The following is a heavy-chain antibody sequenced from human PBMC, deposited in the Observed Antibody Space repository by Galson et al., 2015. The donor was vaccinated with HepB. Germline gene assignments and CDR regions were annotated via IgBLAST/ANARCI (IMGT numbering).Heavy chain of an antibody. CDR3: ARGPDRYSSSWYPRWNWFDP. Sequence: SLRLSCAASGFTFSDYYMNWIRQAPGKGLEWVSSISSSGTTIYDADSVKGRFTISRDNAKNSLYLQMNSLRAEDTAVYYCARGPDRYSSSWYPRWNWFDPWGQGTLVTVSS. J-gene: IGHJ5*02. CDR2: ISSSGTTI. CDR1: GFTFSDYY. D-gene: IGHD6-13*01. V-gene: IGHV3-11*01.